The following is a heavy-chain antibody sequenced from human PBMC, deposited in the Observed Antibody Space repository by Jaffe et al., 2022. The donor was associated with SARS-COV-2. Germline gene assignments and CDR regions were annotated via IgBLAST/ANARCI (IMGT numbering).Heavy chain of an antibody. J-gene: IGHJ3*01. Sequence: QVQLQESGPGLVKPSETLSLTCTVSDGSISSYIWSWIRQPPGKGLEWIGYIFYSGSTNYNPSLKSRVTISVDTSKNQFSLKLSSVTAADTAVYYCARVGGNGDNPREAFDVWGQGTMVTVSS. CDR2: IFYSGST. CDR1: DGSISSYI. D-gene: IGHD4-17*01. CDR3: ARVGGNGDNPREAFDV. V-gene: IGHV4-59*01.